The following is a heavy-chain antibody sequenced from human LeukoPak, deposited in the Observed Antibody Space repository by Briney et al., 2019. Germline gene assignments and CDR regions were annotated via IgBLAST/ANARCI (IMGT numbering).Heavy chain of an antibody. CDR3: ARASIVGATLDAFDI. CDR1: GFTFSNYG. V-gene: IGHV3-30*03. D-gene: IGHD1-26*01. J-gene: IGHJ3*02. CDR2: ISYDGSKK. Sequence: PGGSLRLSCAASGFTFSNYGMHWVRQAPGKGLEWVALISYDGSKKYYADSMKGRFTISRDNSKNTLYLQMGSLRAEDMAVYYCARASIVGATLDAFDIWGQGTMVTVSS.